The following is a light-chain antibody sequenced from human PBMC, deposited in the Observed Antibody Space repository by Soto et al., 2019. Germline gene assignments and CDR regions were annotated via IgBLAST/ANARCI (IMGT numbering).Light chain of an antibody. CDR1: QSFRNY. V-gene: IGKV1-39*01. CDR2: AAF. Sequence: DIQMTQSPSTLPASVGDRVTLTCRASQSFRNYLNWYQQKLGKPPKLLIYAAFSLQSGVPSRFSGSGSETDFTLTISTLQPEDFGTYYCQQSYITPYTFGQGTKVDIK. J-gene: IGKJ2*01. CDR3: QQSYITPYT.